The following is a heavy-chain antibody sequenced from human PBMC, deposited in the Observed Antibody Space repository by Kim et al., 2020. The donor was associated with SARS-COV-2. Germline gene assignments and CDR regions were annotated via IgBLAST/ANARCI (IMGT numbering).Heavy chain of an antibody. CDR3: AREGISTITTDY. V-gene: IGHV3-11*04. D-gene: IGHD3-22*01. J-gene: IGHJ4*02. Sequence: YYADSVKGRFTITRDNAKNSLYLQMNSLRTEDTAVYYCAREGISTITTDYWGQGTLVTVSS.